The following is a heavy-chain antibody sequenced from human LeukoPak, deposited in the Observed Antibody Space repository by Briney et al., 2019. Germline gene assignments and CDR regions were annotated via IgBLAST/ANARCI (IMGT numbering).Heavy chain of an antibody. V-gene: IGHV3-23*01. Sequence: GGSLRLSCAASGFTFSSYTMSWVRQAPGKGLEWVSTITTSDGNTYYADSVKGRFTVPRDNSKNTLYLQMNSLRAEDTAVYYCAKDGGLWVSAHWGDSWGRGTLVTVSS. J-gene: IGHJ4*02. CDR3: AKDGGLWVSAHWGDS. D-gene: IGHD7-27*01. CDR1: GFTFSSYT. CDR2: ITTSDGNT.